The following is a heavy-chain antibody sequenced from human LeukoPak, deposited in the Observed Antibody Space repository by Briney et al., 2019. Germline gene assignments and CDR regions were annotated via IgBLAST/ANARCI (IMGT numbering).Heavy chain of an antibody. Sequence: ASVKVSCKASGYTFTGYYMHWVRQAPGQGLEWMGWNNPNSGGTNYAQKFQGWVTMTRDTSISTAYMELSRLRSDDTAVYYCARVKQQRGSLLGYWGQGTLVTVSS. CDR3: ARVKQQRGSLLGY. D-gene: IGHD6-13*01. V-gene: IGHV1-2*04. J-gene: IGHJ4*02. CDR1: GYTFTGYY. CDR2: NNPNSGGT.